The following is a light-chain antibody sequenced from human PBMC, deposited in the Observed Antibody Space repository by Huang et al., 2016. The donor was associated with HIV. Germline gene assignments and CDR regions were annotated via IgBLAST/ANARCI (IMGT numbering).Light chain of an antibody. J-gene: IGKJ4*01. CDR1: QSVSTY. Sequence: EVVLTQSPATLSLSPGERATLSCRASQSVSTYLAWYQQQPGQAPRLLIYYASNRATGVPARFSGSGSGTNFTLTISSLEPEDFAVYYCQQRTNWPAVTFGGGTRVEFK. V-gene: IGKV3-11*01. CDR3: QQRTNWPAVT. CDR2: YAS.